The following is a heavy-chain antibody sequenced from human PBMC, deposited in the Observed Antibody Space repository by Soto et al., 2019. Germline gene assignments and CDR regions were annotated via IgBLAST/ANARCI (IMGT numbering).Heavy chain of an antibody. J-gene: IGHJ4*02. D-gene: IGHD3-3*01. Sequence: GGCLSLSCAASGFTLSDYDMSWIRQAPGKGLEWVSYISSSGSTIYYADSVKGRFTISRDNAKNSLYLQMNSLRAEDTAVYYCARALRFLEWLSSYYFDYWGQGTLVTVSS. CDR2: ISSSGSTI. V-gene: IGHV3-11*01. CDR1: GFTLSDYD. CDR3: ARALRFLEWLSSYYFDY.